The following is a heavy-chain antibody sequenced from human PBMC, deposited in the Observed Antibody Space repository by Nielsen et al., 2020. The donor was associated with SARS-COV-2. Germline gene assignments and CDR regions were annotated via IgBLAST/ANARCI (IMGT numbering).Heavy chain of an antibody. Sequence: GGSPRLSCAASGFTFSDYYMSWIRQAPGKGLEWVSYISSSGSTIYYADSVKGRFTISRDNAKNSLYLQMNSLRAEDTAVYYCAREDYDILTGYFKGMDVWGQGTTVTVSS. V-gene: IGHV3-11*04. J-gene: IGHJ6*02. CDR1: GFTFSDYY. CDR2: ISSSGSTI. D-gene: IGHD3-9*01. CDR3: AREDYDILTGYFKGMDV.